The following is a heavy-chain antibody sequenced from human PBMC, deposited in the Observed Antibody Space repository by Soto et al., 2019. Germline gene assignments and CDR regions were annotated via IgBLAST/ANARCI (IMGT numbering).Heavy chain of an antibody. CDR2: IYYSGST. V-gene: IGHV4-59*01. J-gene: IGHJ4*02. CDR3: ARDSSRYFDWLYYFDY. CDR1: GGSISSYY. Sequence: SETLSLTYTVSGGSISSYYWSWIRQPPGKGLEWIGYIYYSGSTNYNPSLKSRVTISVDTSKNQFSLKLSSVTAADTAVYYCARDSSRYFDWLYYFDYWGQGTLVTVSS. D-gene: IGHD3-9*01.